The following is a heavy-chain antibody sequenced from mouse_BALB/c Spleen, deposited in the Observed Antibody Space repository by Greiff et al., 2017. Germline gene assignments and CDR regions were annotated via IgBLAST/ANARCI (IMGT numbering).Heavy chain of an antibody. CDR3: AGEVYDGYYGAY. J-gene: IGHJ4*01. CDR2: IDPANGNT. D-gene: IGHD2-3*01. Sequence: EVQLQQSGAELVKPGASVKLSCTASGFNIKDTYMHWVKQRPEQGLEWIGRIDPANGNTKYDPKFQGKATITADTSSNTAYLQLSSLTSEDTAVYYCAGEVYDGYYGAYWGQGTSVTVSS. CDR1: GFNIKDTY. V-gene: IGHV14-3*02.